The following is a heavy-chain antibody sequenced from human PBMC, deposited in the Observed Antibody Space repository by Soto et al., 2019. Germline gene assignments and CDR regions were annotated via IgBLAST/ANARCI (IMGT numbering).Heavy chain of an antibody. Sequence: QVQLVQSGAEVKKPGASVKVSCKASGYTFTSYAISWVRQAPGQGLEWMGWISAYNGNTNYAQQLQGRLTMTTATSTSRSYRELRSLRSDDTAVYYCARDLYSGSDYWGQGTLVTVSS. CDR3: ARDLYSGSDY. CDR1: GYTFTSYA. CDR2: ISAYNGNT. J-gene: IGHJ4*02. V-gene: IGHV1-18*01. D-gene: IGHD3-10*01.